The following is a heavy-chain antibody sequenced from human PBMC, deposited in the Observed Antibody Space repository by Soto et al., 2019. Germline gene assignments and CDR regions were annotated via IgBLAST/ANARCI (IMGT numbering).Heavy chain of an antibody. V-gene: IGHV3-48*02. Sequence: GGSLRLSCAASGFTFSSYSMNWVRQAPGKGLEWVSYISSSSSTIYYADSVKGRFTISRDNAKNSLYLQMNSLRDEDTAVYYCASGLIHDYYDGSGSYPTFDYWGQGTLVTVSS. D-gene: IGHD3-10*01. CDR2: ISSSSSTI. J-gene: IGHJ4*02. CDR1: GFTFSSYS. CDR3: ASGLIHDYYDGSGSYPTFDY.